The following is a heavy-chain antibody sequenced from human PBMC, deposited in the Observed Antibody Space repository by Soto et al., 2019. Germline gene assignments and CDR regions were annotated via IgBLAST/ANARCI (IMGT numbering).Heavy chain of an antibody. CDR2: ISSSSSYI. J-gene: IGHJ4*02. CDR1: GFTFSSYS. D-gene: IGHD1-26*01. CDR3: ARDRTIAGATISYFDY. Sequence: GGSLRLSCAASGFTFSSYSMNWVRQAPGKGLEWVSSISSSSSYIYYADSVKGRFTISRDDAKNSLYLQLNSPTDEDTAVYYCARDRTIAGATISYFDYWGQGMLVTVSS. V-gene: IGHV3-21*01.